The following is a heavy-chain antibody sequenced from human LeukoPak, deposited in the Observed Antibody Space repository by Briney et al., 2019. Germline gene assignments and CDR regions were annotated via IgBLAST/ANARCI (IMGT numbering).Heavy chain of an antibody. Sequence: PSETLSLTCTVSGGSITNHYWSSIRQPPGKGLEWIGYIYYSGSTNYNPSLKSRVTISVDTSKNQFSLKLSSVTAADTAVYYCAREGIAAADDAFDIWGQGTMVTDSS. D-gene: IGHD6-13*01. CDR3: AREGIAAADDAFDI. J-gene: IGHJ3*02. V-gene: IGHV4-59*11. CDR1: GGSITNHY. CDR2: IYYSGST.